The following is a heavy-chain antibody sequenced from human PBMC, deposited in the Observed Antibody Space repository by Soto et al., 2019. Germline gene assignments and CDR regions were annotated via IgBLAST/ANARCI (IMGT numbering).Heavy chain of an antibody. J-gene: IGHJ4*02. V-gene: IGHV4-30-2*01. D-gene: IGHD4-4*01. CDR2: IYHSGST. CDR1: GGSISSGGYS. CDR3: ARAHDYSNYVFDY. Sequence: QLQLQESGSGLVKPSQTLSLTCAVSGGSISSGGYSWSWIRQPPGKGLEWIGYIYHSGSTYYNPSLKRRVTISVDRSKNQFSLKLSSVTAADTAVYYCARAHDYSNYVFDYWGQGTLVTVSS.